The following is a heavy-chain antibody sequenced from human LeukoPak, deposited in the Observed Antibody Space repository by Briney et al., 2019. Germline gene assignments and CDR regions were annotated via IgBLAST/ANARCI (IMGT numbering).Heavy chain of an antibody. V-gene: IGHV1-8*02. CDR2: TNPNSGNT. CDR1: GYTFTSYD. D-gene: IGHD3-16*01. J-gene: IGHJ4*02. CDR3: ATDLLMGGVVDY. Sequence: ASVKVSCKASGYTFTSYDINWVRQATGQGLEWMGWTNPNSGNTGYAQKFQGRVTMTEDTSTDTAYMELSSLRSEDTAVYYCATDLLMGGVVDYWGQGTLVTVSS.